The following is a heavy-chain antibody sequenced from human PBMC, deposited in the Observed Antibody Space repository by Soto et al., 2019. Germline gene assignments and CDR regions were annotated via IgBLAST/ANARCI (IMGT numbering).Heavy chain of an antibody. D-gene: IGHD2-21*02. CDR1: GFTFSSYA. CDR2: ISYDETNK. V-gene: IGHV3-30-3*01. CDR3: ARARTQGAYCGDDCYSQRAFDI. Sequence: GGSLRLSCAASGFTFSSYALHWARQAPGKGLEWVAVISYDETNKYYADSVKGRFTISRDDSKNTLYLQMNSLRAEDTAIYYCARARTQGAYCGDDCYSQRAFDIWGQGTMVTVSS. J-gene: IGHJ3*02.